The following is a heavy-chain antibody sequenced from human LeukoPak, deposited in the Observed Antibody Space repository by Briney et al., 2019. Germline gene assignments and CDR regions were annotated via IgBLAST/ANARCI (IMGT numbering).Heavy chain of an antibody. CDR1: GFTFSSYA. CDR3: AKDLGIAVAGTSSGVDWFDP. D-gene: IGHD6-19*01. V-gene: IGHV3-23*01. CDR2: ISGSGGST. Sequence: GGSLRLSXAASGFTFSSYAMSWVRQAPGKGLEWVSAISGSGGSTYYADSVKGRFTISRDNSKNTLYLQMNSLRAEDTAVYYCAKDLGIAVAGTSSGVDWFDPWGQGTLVTVSS. J-gene: IGHJ5*02.